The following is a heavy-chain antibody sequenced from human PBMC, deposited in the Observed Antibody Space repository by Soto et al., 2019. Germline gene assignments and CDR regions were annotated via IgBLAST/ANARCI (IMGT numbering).Heavy chain of an antibody. CDR2: IKSKTDGGTT. Sequence: EVQLEESGGGLVKPGGSLRVSCAASGFTFNNAWMSWVRQAPGKGLEWVGRIKSKTDGGTTDYGATVKGRFTISRDDSKNTLYLQMSSLKTEDTAVYYCTTDVPYLLQILGWSYYFDYWGKGALVTVSS. V-gene: IGHV3-15*07. J-gene: IGHJ4*02. D-gene: IGHD3-3*01. CDR3: TTDVPYLLQILGWSYYFDY. CDR1: GFTFNNAW.